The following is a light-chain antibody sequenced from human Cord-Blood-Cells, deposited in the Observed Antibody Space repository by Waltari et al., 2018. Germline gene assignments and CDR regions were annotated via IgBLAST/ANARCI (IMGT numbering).Light chain of an antibody. Sequence: QSALTQPASVSGSPGQSITISCTGTSSDVGGYNYVSCYQQHPGKAPKLMIYDCSKRPSGVSNRFSGSKSGNTASLTISGLQAEDEADYYCNSYTSSSTCVFGGGTKLTVL. CDR2: DCS. V-gene: IGLV2-14*01. CDR1: SSDVGGYNY. J-gene: IGLJ3*02. CDR3: NSYTSSSTCV.